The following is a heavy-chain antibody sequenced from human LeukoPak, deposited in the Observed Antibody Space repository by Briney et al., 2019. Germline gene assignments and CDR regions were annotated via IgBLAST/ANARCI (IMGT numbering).Heavy chain of an antibody. D-gene: IGHD6-19*01. CDR3: ARGGVAGGMDA. CDR2: INSDGYSI. Sequence: QPGGSLRLSCAVSGFTFSSYWMHWVRQVPGEGLVWVSRINSDGYSIGYADSVKGRFTISRDNAKNTLLLQVNSLRAEDTAVYYCARGGVAGGMDAWGQGTTVTVSS. V-gene: IGHV3-74*01. CDR1: GFTFSSYW. J-gene: IGHJ6*02.